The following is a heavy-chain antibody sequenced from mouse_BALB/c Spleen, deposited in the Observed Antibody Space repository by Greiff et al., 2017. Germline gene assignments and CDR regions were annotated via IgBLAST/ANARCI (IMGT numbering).Heavy chain of an antibody. CDR1: GYTFTSYW. Sequence: VQVVESGAELAKPGASVKMSCKASGYTFTSYWMHWVKQRPGQGLEWIGYINPSTGYTEYNQKFKDKATLTADKSSSTAYMQLSSLTSEDSAVYYCARNGNYEDWGQGTTLTVSS. V-gene: IGHV1-7*01. CDR3: ARNGNYED. CDR2: INPSTGYT. J-gene: IGHJ2*01. D-gene: IGHD2-1*01.